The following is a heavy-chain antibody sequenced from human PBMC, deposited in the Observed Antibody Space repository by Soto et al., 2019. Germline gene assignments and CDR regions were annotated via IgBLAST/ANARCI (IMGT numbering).Heavy chain of an antibody. CDR2: ISSTTNYI. CDR3: ERESEDLTSNFDY. Sequence: EVQLVESGGGLVKPGGSLRLSCAASGFIFTRYSMTWVRQAPGKGLEWVSSISSTTNYIYYGDSMKGRFTISRDNAKNTRYRAMNSLRSEDTAVYYCERESEDLTSNFDYWGQGTLVTVSS. J-gene: IGHJ4*02. CDR1: GFIFTRYS. V-gene: IGHV3-21*06.